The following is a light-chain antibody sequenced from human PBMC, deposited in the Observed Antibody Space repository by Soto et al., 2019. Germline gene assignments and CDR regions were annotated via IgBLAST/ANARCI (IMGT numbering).Light chain of an antibody. V-gene: IGKV1-5*01. CDR2: DAS. CDR3: QQYSSYPYT. CDR1: QSISGW. Sequence: DIPMTQSPSTLSASVGDRVTSTCRASQSISGWLAWYQQTPGKAPKLLIYDASSLESGVPSRFSGSGSGTEFALTISSLQPDDFATYYCQQYSSYPYTFGQGTKLEIK. J-gene: IGKJ2*01.